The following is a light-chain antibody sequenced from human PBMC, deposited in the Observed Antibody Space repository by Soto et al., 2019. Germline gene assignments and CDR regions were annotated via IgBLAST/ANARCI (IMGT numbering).Light chain of an antibody. Sequence: QSALTQPASVSGSPGQSITISCTGTSSDVGGYNYVSWYQQHPGKAPKFMIYDVSNRPSGVSNRFSGSKSGNTASLTISGLQAEDEADYYCSSYTTSHTSQIVFGAGTKLTVL. V-gene: IGLV2-14*01. CDR1: SSDVGGYNY. CDR3: SSYTTSHTSQIV. CDR2: DVS. J-gene: IGLJ1*01.